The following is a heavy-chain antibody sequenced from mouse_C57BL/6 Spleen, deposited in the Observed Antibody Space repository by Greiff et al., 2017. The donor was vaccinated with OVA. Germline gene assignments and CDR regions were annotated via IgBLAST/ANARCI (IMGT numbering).Heavy chain of an antibody. CDR3: ARHDSSGPYYAMDY. D-gene: IGHD3-2*02. V-gene: IGHV5-6*01. CDR2: ISSGGSYT. CDR1: GFTFSSYG. Sequence: EVNLVESGGDLVKPGGSLKLSCAASGFTFSSYGMSWVRQTPDKRLEWVATISSGGSYTYYPDSVKGRFTISRDNAKNTLYLQMSSLKSEDTAMYYCARHDSSGPYYAMDYWGQGTSVTVSS. J-gene: IGHJ4*01.